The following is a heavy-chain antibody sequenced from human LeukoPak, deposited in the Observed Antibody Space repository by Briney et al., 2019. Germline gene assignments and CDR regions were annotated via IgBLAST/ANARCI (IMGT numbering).Heavy chain of an antibody. CDR2: INHSGST. J-gene: IGHJ6*03. D-gene: IGHD6-13*01. V-gene: IGHV4-34*01. Sequence: TSETLSFTCSGYGGSFSGYYWSWIRHPPGKGLEGSGEINHSGSTNYNPSLNRRITISVNTTNNHFLLKLSPVTAAETAVYYCARGLPSRYYYYYYMDVWGKGPTVTVSS. CDR3: ARGLPSRYYYYYYMDV. CDR1: GGSFSGYY.